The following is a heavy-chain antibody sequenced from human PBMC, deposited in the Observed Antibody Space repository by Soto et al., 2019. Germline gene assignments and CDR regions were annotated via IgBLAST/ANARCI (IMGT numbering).Heavy chain of an antibody. D-gene: IGHD3-22*01. CDR2: ISAYNGNT. CDR1: GYTFSNYN. Sequence: ASVKVSCKASGYTFSNYNINWVRQAPGQGLEWMGWISAYNGNTNYAQKFQGRVTMTTDTSTSTAYMELRSLRSDDTAVYYSARLMYYYDSSGYYFDYWGQGTLVTV. CDR3: ARLMYYYDSSGYYFDY. V-gene: IGHV1-18*01. J-gene: IGHJ4*02.